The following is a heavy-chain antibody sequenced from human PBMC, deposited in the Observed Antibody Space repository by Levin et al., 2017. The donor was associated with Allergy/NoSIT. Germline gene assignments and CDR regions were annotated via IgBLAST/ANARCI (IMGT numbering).Heavy chain of an antibody. CDR1: GFTFSHYA. Sequence: QPGGSLRLSCAASGFTFSHYAMNWVRQAPGEGLEWVSYISTSSSITYYADSVKGRFTISRDDAKDSLYLQMNSLRDEDTAVYYCASSGYDYYWGQGTLVTVSS. CDR2: ISTSSSIT. J-gene: IGHJ4*02. D-gene: IGHD5-12*01. CDR3: ASSGYDYY. V-gene: IGHV3-48*02.